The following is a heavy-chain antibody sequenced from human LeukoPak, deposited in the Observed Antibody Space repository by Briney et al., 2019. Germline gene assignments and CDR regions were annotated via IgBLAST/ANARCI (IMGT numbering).Heavy chain of an antibody. V-gene: IGHV4-39*01. Sequence: SETLSLTCTVSGGSISSSSYYWSWIRQAPGRGLEWIGEINHSGSANYNPSLKSRVTISVDTSKNQFSLKLSSVTAADAAVYYCARQSGSSTWSSDYWGQGTLVTVSS. J-gene: IGHJ4*02. CDR3: ARQSGSSTWSSDY. D-gene: IGHD6-13*01. CDR2: INHSGSA. CDR1: GGSISSSSYY.